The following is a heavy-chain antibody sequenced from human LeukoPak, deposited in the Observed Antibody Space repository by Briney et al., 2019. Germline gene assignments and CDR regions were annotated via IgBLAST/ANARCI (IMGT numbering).Heavy chain of an antibody. Sequence: SETLSLTCTVSGYSISSGYYWGWIRQPPGKGLEWIGSIYHSGSTYYNPSLKSRVTISVDTSKNQFSLKLSSVTAADTAVYYCASYGGYSPFDYWGQGTLVTVSS. D-gene: IGHD4-23*01. V-gene: IGHV4-38-2*02. CDR1: GYSISSGYY. J-gene: IGHJ4*02. CDR3: ASYGGYSPFDY. CDR2: IYHSGST.